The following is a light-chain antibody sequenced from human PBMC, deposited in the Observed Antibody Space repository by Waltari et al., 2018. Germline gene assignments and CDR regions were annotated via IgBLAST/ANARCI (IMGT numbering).Light chain of an antibody. J-gene: IGLJ2*01. CDR2: RNN. Sequence: QSVLTQPPSASGTPGQRVTISCSGSSSNIGSNYVYLYQQLPGTAPKLLIYRNNQRPSXXXXXXXXSKSGTSASLAISGLRSEDEADYYCAAWDDSLSGHVVFGGGTKLTVL. V-gene: IGLV1-47*01. CDR1: SSNIGSNY. CDR3: AAWDDSLSGHVV.